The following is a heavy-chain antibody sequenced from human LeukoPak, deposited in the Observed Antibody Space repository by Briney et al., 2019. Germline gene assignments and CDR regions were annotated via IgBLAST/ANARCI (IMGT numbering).Heavy chain of an antibody. CDR1: EFTFSSFE. CDR2: ISDVGDTQ. CDR3: ARDRSKVTAYVHALDV. D-gene: IGHD2-21*02. Sequence: GGSLRLSCVASEFTFSSFEVNWVRQAPGKGLEWISYISDVGDTQHYADSVKGRFTISRDNARNSLFLQMNSLTAEDTGVYYCARDRSKVTAYVHALDVWGKGTMVIVSS. J-gene: IGHJ3*01. V-gene: IGHV3-48*03.